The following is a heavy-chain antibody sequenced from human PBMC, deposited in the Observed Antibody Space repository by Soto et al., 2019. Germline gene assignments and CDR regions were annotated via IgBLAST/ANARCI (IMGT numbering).Heavy chain of an antibody. CDR1: GGPIKTGDYY. CDR3: ARAAFSYGHLLF. J-gene: IGHJ4*02. D-gene: IGHD3-10*01. CDR2: VFYSGAT. Sequence: NPSETLSLTCNVSGGPIKTGDYYWNWIRQPPGKGLEWIGYVFYSGATNYSPSLKSRAAISMDTSKNQFSLSLTSVTAADTAVYYCARAAFSYGHLLFWGQGIRVTVSS. V-gene: IGHV4-30-4*01.